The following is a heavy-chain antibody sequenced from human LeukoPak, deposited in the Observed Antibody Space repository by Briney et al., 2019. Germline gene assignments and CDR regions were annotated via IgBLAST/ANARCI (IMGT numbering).Heavy chain of an antibody. Sequence: KTSETLCLTCTVSGGSISSYYWSWIRQPAGKGLERIGRIYSNGNTNYIPSLKSRVTISIDTSKNQFSLKLTSVTAADTAVYYCAREGYSSSSYPFGYWGQGTLVTVSS. J-gene: IGHJ4*02. D-gene: IGHD6-6*01. CDR1: GGSISSYY. V-gene: IGHV4-4*07. CDR3: AREGYSSSSYPFGY. CDR2: IYSNGNT.